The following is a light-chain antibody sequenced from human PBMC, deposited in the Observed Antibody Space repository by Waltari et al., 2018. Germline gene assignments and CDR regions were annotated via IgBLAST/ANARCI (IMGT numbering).Light chain of an antibody. CDR2: GAS. V-gene: IGKV3-20*01. Sequence: EIVLTQSPGTLSLSPGDRATLPCRASPSVSSSYLAWYQQKPCQAPRLLIYGASSRATGIPDRFSGSGSGTDFTLTISRLEPEDFAVYYCQQYGSSPLLTFGGGTKVEIK. J-gene: IGKJ4*01. CDR1: PSVSSSY. CDR3: QQYGSSPLLT.